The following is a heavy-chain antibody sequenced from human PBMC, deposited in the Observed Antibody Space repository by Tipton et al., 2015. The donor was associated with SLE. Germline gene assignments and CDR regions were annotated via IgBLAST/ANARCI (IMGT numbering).Heavy chain of an antibody. CDR2: IYDSGST. Sequence: TLSLTCTVSGDSISGHYRSWIRQPPGKGLKWIGYIYDSGSTSYNPSLKSRVTISEDTSKQQFSLKLSSLTAADTAVYYCARHAGDYAYFDSWGQGTLVTVSS. J-gene: IGHJ4*02. CDR1: GDSISGHY. CDR3: ARHAGDYAYFDS. D-gene: IGHD4-17*01. V-gene: IGHV4-59*08.